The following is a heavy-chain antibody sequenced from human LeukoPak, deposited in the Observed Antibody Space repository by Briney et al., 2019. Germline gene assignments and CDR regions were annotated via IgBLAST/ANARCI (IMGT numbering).Heavy chain of an antibody. V-gene: IGHV3-30*02. D-gene: IGHD7-27*01. CDR1: GFTFSGYG. Sequence: GGSLRLSCAAPGFTFSGYGMHWVRQAPGKGLEWVAFIRVDASDKYYADSVRGRFAISRDNSKDTLYLQMNSLRADDTAVYYCVKDGTHWDFDYWGRGALVTVSS. CDR2: IRVDASDK. CDR3: VKDGTHWDFDY. J-gene: IGHJ4*02.